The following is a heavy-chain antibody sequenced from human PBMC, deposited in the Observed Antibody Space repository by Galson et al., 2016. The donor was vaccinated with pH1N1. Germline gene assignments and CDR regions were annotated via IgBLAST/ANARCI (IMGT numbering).Heavy chain of an antibody. CDR2: IRSKVYGGTT. Sequence: SLRLSCAASGFSFGDYAMSWVRQAPGKGLEWVGLIRSKVYGGTTEYAASVKVRFTILRDDSKYIAYLQMNSLSTEDTALYFCTRARYNLLTGYLIDYWGQGTLVTVSS. CDR1: GFSFGDYA. J-gene: IGHJ4*02. CDR3: TRARYNLLTGYLIDY. V-gene: IGHV3-49*04. D-gene: IGHD3-9*01.